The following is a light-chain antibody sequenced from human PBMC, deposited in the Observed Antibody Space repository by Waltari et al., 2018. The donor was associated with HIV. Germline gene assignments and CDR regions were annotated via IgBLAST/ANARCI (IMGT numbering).Light chain of an antibody. CDR1: SSHIGSNT. CDR3: AAWEDSLNVAWV. V-gene: IGLV1-44*01. J-gene: IGLJ3*02. Sequence: QSVLTQPPAASGTPGQGVAISCSGSSSHIGSNTVNWYQQLQGPAPKLLSYMNNKCPSGVPERFSGPKAGTPASLAISGLQSEDEADYYCAAWEDSLNVAWVFGGGTKLTVL. CDR2: MNN.